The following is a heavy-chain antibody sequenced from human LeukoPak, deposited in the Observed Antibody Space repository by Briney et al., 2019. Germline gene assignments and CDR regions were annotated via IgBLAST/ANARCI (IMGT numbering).Heavy chain of an antibody. CDR2: FDPEDGET. J-gene: IGHJ4*02. CDR3: ATHSGSYYDEYYFDY. V-gene: IGHV1-24*01. Sequence: ASVKVSCKVSGYTLTELSMHWVRQAPGKGLEWMGGFDPEDGETIYAQKFQGRVTMTEDTSTDTAYMELSSLRSEDTAMYYCATHSGSYYDEYYFDYWGQGTLVTVSS. D-gene: IGHD1-26*01. CDR1: GYTLTELS.